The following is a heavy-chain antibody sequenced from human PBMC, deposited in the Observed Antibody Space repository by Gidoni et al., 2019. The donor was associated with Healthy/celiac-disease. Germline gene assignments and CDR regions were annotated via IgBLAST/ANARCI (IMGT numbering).Heavy chain of an antibody. J-gene: IGHJ6*03. CDR3: ARGALGCSSTSCYGGGAGSRYYYYMDV. D-gene: IGHD2-2*01. V-gene: IGHV1-69*01. Sequence: QVQLVQSGAEVKKPGSSVKVSCKASGGTFSSYAISWVRQAPGQGLEWMGGIIPIFGTANYAQKFQGRVTITADESTSTAYMELSSLRSEDTAVHYCARGALGCSSTSCYGGGAGSRYYYYMDVWGKGTTVTVSS. CDR2: IIPIFGTA. CDR1: GGTFSSYA.